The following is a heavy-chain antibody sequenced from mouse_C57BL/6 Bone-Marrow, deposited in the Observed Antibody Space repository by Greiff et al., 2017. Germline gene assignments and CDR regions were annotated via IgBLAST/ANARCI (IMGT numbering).Heavy chain of an antibody. CDR1: GFTFSSYG. V-gene: IGHV5-6*01. CDR2: ISSGGSYT. Sequence: EVQLVESGGDLVKPGGSLKLSCAASGFTFSSYGMSWVRQTPDKRLEWVATISSGGSYTYYPDSVKGRFTISRDHAKNTLYLQMSRLKSEDTAMYYCARQKGAMDYWGQGTSVTVSS. CDR3: ARQKGAMDY. J-gene: IGHJ4*01.